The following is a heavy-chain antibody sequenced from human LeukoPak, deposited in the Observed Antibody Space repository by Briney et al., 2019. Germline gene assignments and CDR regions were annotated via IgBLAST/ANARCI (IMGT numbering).Heavy chain of an antibody. D-gene: IGHD1-26*01. CDR2: INPNSGGT. CDR1: GYTFTGYY. J-gene: IGHJ3*02. Sequence: GASVKVSCKASGYTFTGYYMHWVRQAPGQGLEWMGWINPNSGGTNYAQKFQGRVTMTRDTSISTAYMELSRLRSDDTAVYYCARGAIVGATTGLGASDIWGQGTMVTVSS. CDR3: ARGAIVGATTGLGASDI. V-gene: IGHV1-2*02.